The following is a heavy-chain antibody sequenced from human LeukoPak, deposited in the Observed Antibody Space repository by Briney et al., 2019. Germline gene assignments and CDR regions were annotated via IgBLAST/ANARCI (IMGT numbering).Heavy chain of an antibody. CDR3: ARRSDTGVVPHHSYYCFDV. CDR2: IIPVLNIA. J-gene: IGHJ6*02. Sequence: SVTVSCKASGGTFSTYEINWVRQAPGQGLEWVGRIIPVLNIANYAQRFQGRVTITADKSTNTAYMELSGLTSEDTATYYCARRSDTGVVPHHSYYCFDVWGQGTAVIVS. V-gene: IGHV1-69*10. D-gene: IGHD5-18*01. CDR1: GGTFSTYE.